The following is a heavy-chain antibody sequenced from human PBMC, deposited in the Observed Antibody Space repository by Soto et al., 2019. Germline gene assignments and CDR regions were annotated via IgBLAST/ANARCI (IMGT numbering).Heavy chain of an antibody. CDR2: ISAYNGNT. CDR1: GYTFTSYG. D-gene: IGHD6-13*01. J-gene: IGHJ4*02. V-gene: IGHV1-18*01. Sequence: ASVKVSCKASGYTFTSYGISWVRQAPGQGLEWMGWISAYNGNTNYAQKLQGRVTMTTDTSTSTAYMELRSLRAEDTAVYYCAKENGYSSSWFEFDYWGQGTLVTVSS. CDR3: AKENGYSSSWFEFDY.